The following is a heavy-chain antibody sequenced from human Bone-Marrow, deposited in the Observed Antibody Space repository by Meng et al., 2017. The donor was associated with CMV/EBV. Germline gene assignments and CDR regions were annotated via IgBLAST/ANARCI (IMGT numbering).Heavy chain of an antibody. D-gene: IGHD2-2*02. CDR2: IYSGGSST. CDR1: GSTFSSYS. Sequence: RWSLSLSCAASGSTFSSYSMSWVRPAPGKGLEWVSVIYSGGSSTYYADSVKGRFTISRDNSKNTLYLQMNSLRAEDTAVYYCAKDGFYCSRTSCDTGVHYYGMDVWGQGTTVTVSS. CDR3: AKDGFYCSRTSCDTGVHYYGMDV. J-gene: IGHJ6*02. V-gene: IGHV3-23*03.